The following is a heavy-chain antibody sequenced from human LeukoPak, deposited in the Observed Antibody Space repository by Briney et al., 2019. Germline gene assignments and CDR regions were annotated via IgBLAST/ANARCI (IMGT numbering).Heavy chain of an antibody. D-gene: IGHD3-22*01. CDR1: GYTFTGYY. J-gene: IGHJ4*02. V-gene: IGHV1-2*02. CDR3: ARPRDSSNTRGTMIVFDY. Sequence: ASVKVSCKASGYTFTGYYMHWVRQAPGQGPEWMGWINPNSGGTNYAQKFQGRVTMTRDTSISTAYMELSRLRSDDTAVYYCARPRDSSNTRGTMIVFDYWGQGTLVTVSS. CDR2: INPNSGGT.